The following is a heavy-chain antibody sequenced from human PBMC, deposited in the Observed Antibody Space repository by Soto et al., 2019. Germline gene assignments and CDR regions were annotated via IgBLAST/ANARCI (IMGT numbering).Heavy chain of an antibody. CDR2: IWHDGGNK. D-gene: IGHD3-16*01. CDR1: GFTFSSYG. J-gene: IGHJ4*02. V-gene: IGHV3-33*01. CDR3: ARDGDVNTGFGKDY. Sequence: GSLRLYCAAPGFTFSSYGMHWVRQAPGKGLEWVAVIWHDGGNKFYAEPVKGRFTISRDNSKNTLYLQMTSLSAEDTAMYYCARDGDVNTGFGKDYWGQGTLVTVPS.